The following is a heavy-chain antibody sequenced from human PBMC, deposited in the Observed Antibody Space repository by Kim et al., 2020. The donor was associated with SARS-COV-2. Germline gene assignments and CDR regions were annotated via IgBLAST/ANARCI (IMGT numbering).Heavy chain of an antibody. D-gene: IGHD3-10*01. Sequence: GGSLRLSCAASGFTFSSYAMSWVRQAPGKGLEWVSAISGSGGSTYYADSVKGRFTISRDNSKNTLYLQMNSLRAEDTAVYYCAKKFGEHIYYYYGMDVWGQGTTVTVSS. CDR1: GFTFSSYA. V-gene: IGHV3-23*01. J-gene: IGHJ6*02. CDR2: ISGSGGST. CDR3: AKKFGEHIYYYYGMDV.